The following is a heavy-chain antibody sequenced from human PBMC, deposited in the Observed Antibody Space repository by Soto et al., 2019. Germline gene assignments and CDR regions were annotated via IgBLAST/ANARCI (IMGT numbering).Heavy chain of an antibody. CDR3: ARDRVVGDY. D-gene: IGHD2-15*01. CDR1: GGSISSYY. CDR2: IYYSGST. V-gene: IGHV4-59*01. Sequence: PSETLSITCTVFGGSISSYYWSWIRQPPGKGLEWIGYIYYSGSTNYNPSLKSRVTISVDTSKNQFSLKLSSVTAADTAVYYCARDRVVGDYWGQGTLVTVSS. J-gene: IGHJ4*02.